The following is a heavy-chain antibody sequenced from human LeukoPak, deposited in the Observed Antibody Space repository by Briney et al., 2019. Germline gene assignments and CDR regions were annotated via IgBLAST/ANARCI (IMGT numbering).Heavy chain of an antibody. Sequence: GGSLRLSCAASGFTFSSYAMSRVRQAPGKGLEWVSAISNNGGYTYYADSVQGRFTISRDNSKSTLCLQMNSLRAEDTAVYYCTRQVVTLSSDAFDIWGQGTMAPVSS. CDR1: GFTFSSYA. J-gene: IGHJ3*02. V-gene: IGHV3-23*01. D-gene: IGHD2-21*02. CDR3: TRQVVTLSSDAFDI. CDR2: ISNNGGYT.